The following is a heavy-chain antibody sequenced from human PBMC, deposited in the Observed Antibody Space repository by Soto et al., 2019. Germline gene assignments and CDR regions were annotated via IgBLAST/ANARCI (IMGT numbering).Heavy chain of an antibody. CDR1: GGTFSSYA. V-gene: IGHV1-69*13. D-gene: IGHD3-22*01. Sequence: ASVKVSCKASGGTFSSYAISWVRQAPGQGLEWMGGIIPIFSTANYAQKFQGRVTITADESTSTAYMELSSLRSEDTAVYYCGRDLGDDSSGNTWFHPWGQETLVTAPS. CDR3: GRDLGDDSSGNTWFHP. CDR2: IIPIFSTA. J-gene: IGHJ5*02.